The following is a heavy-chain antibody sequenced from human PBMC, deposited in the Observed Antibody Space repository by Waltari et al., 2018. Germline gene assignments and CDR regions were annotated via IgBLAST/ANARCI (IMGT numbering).Heavy chain of an antibody. Sequence: QVQLQESGPGLVKPSEPLSLTCAVSGYSISSGYYWGWLRQPPGKGLEWIGSIYHSGSTYYNPSLKSRVTISVDTSKNQFSLKLSSVTAADTAVYYCARLPPGYYGYFDYWGQGTLVTVSS. D-gene: IGHD4-17*01. J-gene: IGHJ4*02. V-gene: IGHV4-38-2*01. CDR1: GYSISSGYY. CDR3: ARLPPGYYGYFDY. CDR2: IYHSGST.